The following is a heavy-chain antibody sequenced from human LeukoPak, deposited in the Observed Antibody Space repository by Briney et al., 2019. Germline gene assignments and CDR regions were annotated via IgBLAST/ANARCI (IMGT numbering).Heavy chain of an antibody. CDR3: ARTSIATRHFDY. CDR2: ICYSGST. Sequence: SETLSLTCTVSGGSISSDAYFWSWIRQHPGKGLEWIGYICYSGSTYYNPSLKSRVTISVDTSKNQFSLKLSSVTAADTAVYYCARTSIATRHFDYWGQGTPVTVSS. V-gene: IGHV4-31*03. CDR1: GGSISSDAYF. D-gene: IGHD6-6*01. J-gene: IGHJ4*02.